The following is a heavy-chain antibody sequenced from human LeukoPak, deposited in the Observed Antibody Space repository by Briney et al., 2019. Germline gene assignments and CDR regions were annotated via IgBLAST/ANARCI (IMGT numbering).Heavy chain of an antibody. Sequence: GGSLRLSCAASGFGFSNSWMYWVRQGPGKGPVWVSRMKTDGTTIEYADSVKGRFTISRDNAKNTLFLQMSSLRVEDTAVYYCARGPDHGGSYYPDWGQGTRVTVSS. CDR1: GFGFSNSW. D-gene: IGHD3-10*01. J-gene: IGHJ4*02. CDR2: MKTDGTTI. V-gene: IGHV3-74*01. CDR3: ARGPDHGGSYYPD.